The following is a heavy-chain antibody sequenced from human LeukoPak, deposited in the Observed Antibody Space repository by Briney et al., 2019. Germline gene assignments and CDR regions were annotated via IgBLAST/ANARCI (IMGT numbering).Heavy chain of an antibody. CDR3: ARARIPEGYFDY. D-gene: IGHD1-14*01. V-gene: IGHV4-59*01. CDR1: GGSISSYY. J-gene: IGHJ4*02. CDR2: IYYSGSA. Sequence: SETLSLTCTVSGGSISSYYWSWIRQPPGKGLEWIGYIYYSGSANYNPSLKSRVTISVDTSKNRFSLKLSSVTAAGTAVYYCARARIPEGYFDYWGQGTLVTVSS.